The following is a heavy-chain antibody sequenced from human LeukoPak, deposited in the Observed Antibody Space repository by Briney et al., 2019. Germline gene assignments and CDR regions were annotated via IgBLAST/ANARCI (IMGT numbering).Heavy chain of an antibody. J-gene: IGHJ5*02. Sequence: ASVKVSRKASGYTFSNYPITWVRQAPGQGLEWMGWISAYNGNTNYAQKFQGRVTMTTDTSTSTVYMELRSLTSDDTAIFYCARVVYGSGGQTSWFDPWGQGTLVTVSS. CDR3: ARVVYGSGGQTSWFDP. CDR1: GYTFSNYP. V-gene: IGHV1-18*01. D-gene: IGHD3-10*01. CDR2: ISAYNGNT.